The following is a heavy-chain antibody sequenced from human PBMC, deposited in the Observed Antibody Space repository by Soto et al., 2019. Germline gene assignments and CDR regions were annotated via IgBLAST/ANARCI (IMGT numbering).Heavy chain of an antibody. V-gene: IGHV4-61*01. CDR3: ARYDAESGSNKLDP. D-gene: IGHD5-12*01. J-gene: IGHJ5*02. Sequence: QVQLQESGPGLVKPSETLSVTCTVSGGSVSSRSHFWSWIRQPPGGGLQWIGYIYYSGSTNYNPPPRSRATLSVDTSRNQFPLGLTSVTAADTAVYYCARYDAESGSNKLDPWGQGTLVTVSS. CDR2: IYYSGST. CDR1: GGSVSSRSHF.